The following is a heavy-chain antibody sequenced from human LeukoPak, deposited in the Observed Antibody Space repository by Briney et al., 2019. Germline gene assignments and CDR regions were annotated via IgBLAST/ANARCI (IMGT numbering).Heavy chain of an antibody. J-gene: IGHJ4*02. D-gene: IGHD6-6*01. CDR3: AKGTRGQLVPLVY. V-gene: IGHV3-30*02. CDR2: IWYGGSNK. Sequence: GGSLRLSCTASGFTFSSYGMHWVRQAPGKGLEWVAVIWYGGSNKYYADSVKGRFTISRDNSKNTLYLQMNSLRAEDTAVYYCAKGTRGQLVPLVYWGQGTLVTVSS. CDR1: GFTFSSYG.